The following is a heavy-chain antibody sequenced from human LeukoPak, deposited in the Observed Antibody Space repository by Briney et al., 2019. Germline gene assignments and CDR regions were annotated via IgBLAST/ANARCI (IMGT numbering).Heavy chain of an antibody. CDR2: INPTGGST. D-gene: IGHD1-26*01. V-gene: IGHV1-46*01. CDR1: GYTFTSYY. Sequence: ASVKVCCKASGYTFTSYYMHWVRQAPGQGLEWMGIINPTGGSTNYAQKFQGRVTMTRDTSTSTVYMELSSLRSEDTAVYYCARGSSGSYYHTRDRDYFDYWGQGTLVTVSS. CDR3: ARGSSGSYYHTRDRDYFDY. J-gene: IGHJ4*02.